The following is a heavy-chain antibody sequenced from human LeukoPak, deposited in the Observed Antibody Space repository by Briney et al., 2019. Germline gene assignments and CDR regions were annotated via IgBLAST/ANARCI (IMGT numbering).Heavy chain of an antibody. CDR3: ARNFDSSSWYYWPDP. J-gene: IGHJ5*02. V-gene: IGHV1-2*02. Sequence: ASVKVSCKASGYTFTGYYMHWVRQAPGQGLEWMGWINPNSGGTNYAQNFQGRVTMTRDTSISTAYMELRSLSSDDTAVYYCARNFDSSSWYYWPDPWGQGTLVTVSS. D-gene: IGHD6-13*01. CDR2: INPNSGGT. CDR1: GYTFTGYY.